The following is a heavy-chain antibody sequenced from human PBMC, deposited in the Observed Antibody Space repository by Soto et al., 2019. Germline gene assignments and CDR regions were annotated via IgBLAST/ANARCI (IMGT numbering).Heavy chain of an antibody. J-gene: IGHJ3*02. D-gene: IGHD4-17*01. CDR1: GFTFSSYG. CDR3: ANMVEGDYERDDAFDI. V-gene: IGHV3-30*18. CDR2: ISYDGSNK. Sequence: GGSLRLSCAASGFTFSSYGMHWVRQAPGKGLEWVAVISYDGSNKYYADSVKGRFTISRDNSKNTLYLQMNSLRAEDTAVYYCANMVEGDYERDDAFDIWGQGTMVTVSS.